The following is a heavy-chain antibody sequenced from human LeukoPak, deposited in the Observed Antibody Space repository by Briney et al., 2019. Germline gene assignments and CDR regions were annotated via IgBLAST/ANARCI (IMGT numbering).Heavy chain of an antibody. V-gene: IGHV4-59*11. Sequence: SETLSLTCTVSGGSISSHYWSWIRQPPGKGLEWIGYIYYSGSTYYNPSLKSRVTISVDTSKNQFPLKLTSLTVADTAVFYCARETPNELPAAVGPNYFDPWARESWSPSPQ. CDR3: ARETPNELPAAVGPNYFDP. CDR2: IYYSGST. CDR1: GGSISSHY. D-gene: IGHD4/OR15-4a*01. J-gene: IGHJ5*02.